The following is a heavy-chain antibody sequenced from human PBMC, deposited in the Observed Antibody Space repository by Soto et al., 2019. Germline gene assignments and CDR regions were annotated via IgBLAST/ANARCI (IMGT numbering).Heavy chain of an antibody. CDR1: GFTFSTYA. J-gene: IGHJ4*02. V-gene: IGHV3-30-3*01. Sequence: QVQLVEAGGGVVQPGRSLRLSCAASGFTFSTYAVHWVRQAPGKGLEWVSVISNDESKKYYADSVKGRFTISRDNSNNTVYLQMNSLGAEDTAVYYCARSIAVAGLDYWGPGTLVTVSS. CDR2: ISNDESKK. D-gene: IGHD6-19*01. CDR3: ARSIAVAGLDY.